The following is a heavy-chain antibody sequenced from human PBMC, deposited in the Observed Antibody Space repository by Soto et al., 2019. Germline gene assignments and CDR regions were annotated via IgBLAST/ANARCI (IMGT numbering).Heavy chain of an antibody. CDR1: GYTFTSYY. Sequence: QVQLVQSGAEVKKPGASVKVSCKASGYTFTSYYMHWVRQAPGQGLEWMGIINPSGGSTSYAQKFQGRVTMTRDTSTSTVYMELSSLRSEDTAVYYCARVGTRITGTISPYDAFDIWGQGTMVTVSS. D-gene: IGHD1-7*01. CDR3: ARVGTRITGTISPYDAFDI. J-gene: IGHJ3*02. CDR2: INPSGGST. V-gene: IGHV1-46*03.